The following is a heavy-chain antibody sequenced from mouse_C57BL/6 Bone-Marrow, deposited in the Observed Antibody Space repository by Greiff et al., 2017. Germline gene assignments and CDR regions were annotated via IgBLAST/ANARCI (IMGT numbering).Heavy chain of an antibody. D-gene: IGHD2-3*01. CDR1: GFTFSDYG. J-gene: IGHJ1*03. CDR2: ISSGSSTI. V-gene: IGHV5-17*01. CDR3: ARDDGPFGV. Sequence: EVKVVESGGGLVKPGGSLKLSCAASGFTFSDYGMHWVRQAPEKGLEWVAYISSGSSTIYSADTVKGRFTISRANAKNTLFLQMTSLRSEDTAMYYCARDDGPFGVWGTGTTVTVSS.